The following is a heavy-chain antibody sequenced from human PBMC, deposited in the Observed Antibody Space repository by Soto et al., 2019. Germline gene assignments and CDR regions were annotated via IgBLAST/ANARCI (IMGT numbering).Heavy chain of an antibody. CDR2: IWYDGSNK. J-gene: IGHJ1*01. V-gene: IGHV3-33*01. D-gene: IGHD3-16*02. CDR1: GFTFSSYG. Sequence: GGSLRLSCAASGFTFSSYGMHWVRQAPGKGLEWVAGIWYDGSNKYYADSVKGRFTISRDNSKNTLYLQMNSLRAEDTAVYYCVRDSLDTVWGNYRLNVWGQGTLVTVSS. CDR3: VRDSLDTVWGNYRLNV.